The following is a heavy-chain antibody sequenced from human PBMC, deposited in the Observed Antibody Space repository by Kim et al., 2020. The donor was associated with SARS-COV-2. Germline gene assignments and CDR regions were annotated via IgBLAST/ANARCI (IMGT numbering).Heavy chain of an antibody. V-gene: IGHV4-31*02. CDR2: T. Sequence: TYYNPSLKSRVTISVDTSKNQFSLKLSSVTAADTAVYYCARDSRSSSLDYWGQGTLVTVSS. J-gene: IGHJ4*02. D-gene: IGHD6-6*01. CDR3: ARDSRSSSLDY.